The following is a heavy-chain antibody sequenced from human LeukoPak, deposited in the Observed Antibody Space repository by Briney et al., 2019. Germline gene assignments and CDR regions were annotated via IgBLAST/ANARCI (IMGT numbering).Heavy chain of an antibody. D-gene: IGHD1-26*01. Sequence: GSLRLSCAASGFTVSSNYMSWVRQPPGQGLEWIGEISLSGLTNYNPSLKSRVTMSLDKSKNLLSLTLTSVTAADTAVYYCSRESGAFSPFGYWGQGTLVTVTS. J-gene: IGHJ4*02. CDR2: ISLSGLT. CDR3: SRESGAFSPFGY. CDR1: GFTVSSNY. V-gene: IGHV4-4*02.